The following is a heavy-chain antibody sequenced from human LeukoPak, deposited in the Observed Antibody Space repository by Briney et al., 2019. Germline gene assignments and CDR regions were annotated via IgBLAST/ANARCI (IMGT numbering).Heavy chain of an antibody. J-gene: IGHJ4*02. V-gene: IGHV1-69*05. D-gene: IGHD7-27*01. CDR2: IIPIFGTA. Sequence: ASVKVSCKASGGTFSSYAISWVRQAPGQGLEWMGRIIPIFGTANYAQKFQGRVTITTDESTSTAYMELSSLRSEDTAVYYCARDPWGSEDPLDYWGQGTVVTVSS. CDR1: GGTFSSYA. CDR3: ARDPWGSEDPLDY.